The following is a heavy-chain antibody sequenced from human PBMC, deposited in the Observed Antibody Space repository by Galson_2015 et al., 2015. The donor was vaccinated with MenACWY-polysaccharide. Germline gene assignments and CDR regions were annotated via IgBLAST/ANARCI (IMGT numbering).Heavy chain of an antibody. CDR2: INPNSGAT. D-gene: IGHD5-18*01. CDR3: AREGRSTTMVSLDY. V-gene: IGHV1-2*04. Sequence: SVKVSCKASGYTFTDYYMHWVRQAPGQGLEWMGWINPNSGATNYAQKFQGWVTMTRDTSITTAYMELSRLTSDDTAVYYCAREGRSTTMVSLDYWGQGTLVTVSS. J-gene: IGHJ4*02. CDR1: GYTFTDYY.